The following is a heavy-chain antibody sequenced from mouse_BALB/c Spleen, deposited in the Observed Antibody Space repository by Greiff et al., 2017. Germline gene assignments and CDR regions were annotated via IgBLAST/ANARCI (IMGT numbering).Heavy chain of an antibody. CDR1: GFTFTDYY. Sequence: EVQLVESGGGLVQPGGSLRLSCATSGFTFTDYYMSWVRQPPGKALEWLGFIRNKANGYTTEYSASVKGRFTISRDNSQSILYLQMNTLRAEDSATYYCARAYYRYDGGYFDYWGQGTTLTVSS. CDR3: ARAYYRYDGGYFDY. J-gene: IGHJ2*01. CDR2: IRNKANGYTT. V-gene: IGHV7-3*02. D-gene: IGHD2-14*01.